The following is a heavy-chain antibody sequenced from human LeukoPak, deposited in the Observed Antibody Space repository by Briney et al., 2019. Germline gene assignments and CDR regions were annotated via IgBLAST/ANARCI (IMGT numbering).Heavy chain of an antibody. V-gene: IGHV1-69-2*01. CDR2: VDPEDGET. Sequence: ASVKVSCKVSGYTFTDYYMHWVQQAPGKGLEWMELVDPEDGETIYAEKFQGRVTITADTSTDTAYMELSSLRSEDTAVYYCATGGIAVAQWDAFDIWGQGTMVTVSS. CDR3: ATGGIAVAQWDAFDI. CDR1: GYTFTDYY. J-gene: IGHJ3*02. D-gene: IGHD6-19*01.